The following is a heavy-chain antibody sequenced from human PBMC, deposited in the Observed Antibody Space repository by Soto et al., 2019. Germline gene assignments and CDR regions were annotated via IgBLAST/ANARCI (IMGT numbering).Heavy chain of an antibody. D-gene: IGHD3-22*01. J-gene: IGHJ6*02. CDR1: GFTFSSYW. Sequence: HPGGSLRLSCAASGFTFSSYWMSWVRQAPGKGLEWVANIKQDGSEKYYVDSVKGRFTISRDNAKNSLYLQMNSLRAEDTAVYYCARATRAVVIPYYYYGMDVWGQGTTVTGS. CDR3: ARATRAVVIPYYYYGMDV. V-gene: IGHV3-7*01. CDR2: IKQDGSEK.